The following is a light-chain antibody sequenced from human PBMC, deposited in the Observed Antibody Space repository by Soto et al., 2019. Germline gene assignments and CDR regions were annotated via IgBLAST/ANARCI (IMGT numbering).Light chain of an antibody. CDR3: QQYYTAPTWT. CDR2: WAS. CDR1: QSVLYSSNNKNY. Sequence: DIVMTQSPDSLGVSLGERATINCKSSQSVLYSSNNKNYLAWYQQKPRQPPKLLIYWASTRVSGVPDRFSGSGSGTDFPLTISSLQAEDVAVYYCQQYYTAPTWTFGQGTKVEIK. J-gene: IGKJ1*01. V-gene: IGKV4-1*01.